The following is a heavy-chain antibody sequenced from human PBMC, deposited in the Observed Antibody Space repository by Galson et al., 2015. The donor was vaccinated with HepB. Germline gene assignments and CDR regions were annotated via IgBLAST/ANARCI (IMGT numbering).Heavy chain of an antibody. CDR2: IWHDGSNQ. D-gene: IGHD2-21*02. CDR3: AREALVTVPAFDL. CDR1: GFTFNSHG. J-gene: IGHJ4*02. V-gene: IGHV3-33*01. Sequence: SLRLSCAASGFTFNSHGMHWVRQTPGKGLEWVAAIWHDGSNQLYADSMKGRFTISRDNAKNTVYLLMNNLTPEDTAVYFCAREALVTVPAFDLWGQGTLVTVSS.